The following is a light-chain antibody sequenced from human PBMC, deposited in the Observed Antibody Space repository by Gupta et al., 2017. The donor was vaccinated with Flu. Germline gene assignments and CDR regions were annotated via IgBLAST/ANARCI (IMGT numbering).Light chain of an antibody. CDR2: EVS. Sequence: QAALTQPASVSGSPGQLITISCTGTNSDIGGYNYVSWFQHHPGNAPKFIIYEVSNRPSGVSNRFSGSKSDNTASLTISGLQAEDEAYYYCASYTNTDTLVFGGGTKVTVL. CDR1: NSDIGGYNY. J-gene: IGLJ3*02. V-gene: IGLV2-14*01. CDR3: ASYTNTDTLV.